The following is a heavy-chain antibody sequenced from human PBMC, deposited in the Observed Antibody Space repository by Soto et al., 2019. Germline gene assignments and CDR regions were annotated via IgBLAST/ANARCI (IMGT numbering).Heavy chain of an antibody. Sequence: SETLSLTCTVSGGSISSYYWSWIRQPPGKGLEWIGYIYYSGSTNYNPSLKSRVTISVDTSKNQFSLKLSSVTAADTVVYYCAILGDILTLPEGFYYYYMDVWVKGTTVTVSS. CDR1: GGSISSYY. CDR2: IYYSGST. J-gene: IGHJ6*03. CDR3: AILGDILTLPEGFYYYYMDV. D-gene: IGHD3-9*01. V-gene: IGHV4-59*08.